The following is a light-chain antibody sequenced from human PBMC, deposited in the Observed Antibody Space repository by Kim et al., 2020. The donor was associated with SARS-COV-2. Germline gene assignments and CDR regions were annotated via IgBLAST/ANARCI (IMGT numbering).Light chain of an antibody. CDR1: QGLLHTPNNKNY. V-gene: IGKV4-1*01. CDR2: WAF. Sequence: DIVMTQSPDSLAVSLGERATLSCKSSQGLLHTPNNKNYLAWYQQKPRQPPKLLIYWAFTRESGVPDRFSGSGSGTDFTLTISSLQAEDVAVYYCQQYYNTPYTFGQGTKLEIK. J-gene: IGKJ2*01. CDR3: QQYYNTPYT.